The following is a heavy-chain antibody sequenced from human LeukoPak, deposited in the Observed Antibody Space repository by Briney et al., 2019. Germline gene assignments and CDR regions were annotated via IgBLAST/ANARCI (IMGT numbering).Heavy chain of an antibody. V-gene: IGHV1-46*01. Sequence: ASVKVSCKASGYTFTSYSIHWVRQAPGQGLEWMGIINPSGASAMYAQKFQGRVTMTRDMSTATVYLDLSSLRFDDTAVYYCARGHGSGSTNWFDPWGQGTLATVSS. J-gene: IGHJ5*02. CDR3: ARGHGSGSTNWFDP. CDR2: INPSGASA. CDR1: GYTFTSYS. D-gene: IGHD3-10*01.